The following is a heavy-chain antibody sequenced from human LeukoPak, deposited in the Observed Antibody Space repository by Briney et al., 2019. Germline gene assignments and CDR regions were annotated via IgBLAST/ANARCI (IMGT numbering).Heavy chain of an antibody. CDR2: INPSGGST. Sequence: ASVKVSCKASGYTFTSYYMHWVRQAPGQGLEWMGIINPSGGSTSYAQKFQGRVTMTRDTSTSTVYMELSSLRSEDTAVYYCARVPRRGVVITNYFDYWGQGTLVTVSS. D-gene: IGHD3-3*01. V-gene: IGHV1-46*01. CDR1: GYTFTSYY. CDR3: ARVPRRGVVITNYFDY. J-gene: IGHJ4*02.